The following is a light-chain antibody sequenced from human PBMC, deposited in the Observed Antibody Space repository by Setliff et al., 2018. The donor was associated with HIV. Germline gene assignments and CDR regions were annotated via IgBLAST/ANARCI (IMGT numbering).Light chain of an antibody. CDR1: SSDVGGYNY. J-gene: IGLJ1*01. CDR2: EVS. Sequence: QSVLTQPPSASGSPGQSVTISCTGTSSDVGGYNYVSWYQQHPGKAPKLMIYEVSKRPSGVPDRFSGSKSGNTVSLTVSGLQAEDEADYYCSSYAGSNNYVFGTGTKVTVL. V-gene: IGLV2-8*01. CDR3: SSYAGSNNYV.